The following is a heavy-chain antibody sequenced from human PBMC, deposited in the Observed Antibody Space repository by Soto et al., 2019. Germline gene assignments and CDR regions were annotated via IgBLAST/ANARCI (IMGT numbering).Heavy chain of an antibody. J-gene: IGHJ3*02. V-gene: IGHV5-51*01. D-gene: IGHD2-15*01. CDR3: ARIIGYCRNNDCSWTFDI. Sequence: GESLKISCKTSGYSFISYWVAWVRQLPGKGLEWMGTLYPGDSTSTYSPSFQGQVTISVDKSISTAYLQLGSLKASDTAMYYCARIIGYCRNNDCSWTFDIWGQGTMVT. CDR1: GYSFISYW. CDR2: LYPGDSTS.